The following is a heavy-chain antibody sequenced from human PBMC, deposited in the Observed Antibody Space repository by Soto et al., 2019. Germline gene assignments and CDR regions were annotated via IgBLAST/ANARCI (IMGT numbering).Heavy chain of an antibody. V-gene: IGHV3-33*01. Sequence: PVVSLTLSRTAAVFAFSGRAMHFVRQPPGKGLEWVAQIWYGGSNKYYADSVKGRFTISRDNSKNTLYVQMDSLRVEDTAVYYCARDGQSLAPYALDVWGQGTSVTVSS. CDR2: IWYGGSNK. J-gene: IGHJ6*02. CDR1: VFAFSGRA. CDR3: ARDGQSLAPYALDV. D-gene: IGHD6-19*01.